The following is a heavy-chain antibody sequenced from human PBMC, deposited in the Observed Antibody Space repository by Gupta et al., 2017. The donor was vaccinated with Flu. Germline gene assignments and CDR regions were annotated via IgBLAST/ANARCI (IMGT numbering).Heavy chain of an antibody. V-gene: IGHV3-20*04. CDR2: SSWNWNET. CDR3: ARWASYCDGGDCYLGGLDL. CDR1: GFTFDDFG. D-gene: IGHD2-21*02. Sequence: EVQLVESGGRVVRPGGSLGLSCAASGFTFDDFGMSWVRQSPGKGLELVSGSSWNWNETGYADSVKGRFIISRDNARNSLFLQMNSLRGEDTAPYYCARWASYCDGGDCYLGGLDLWGQGALVTVSS. J-gene: IGHJ5*02.